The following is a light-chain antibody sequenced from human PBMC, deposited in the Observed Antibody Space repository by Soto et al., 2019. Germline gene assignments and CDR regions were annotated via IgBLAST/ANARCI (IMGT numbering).Light chain of an antibody. J-gene: IGKJ4*01. CDR3: QQYGSSPLS. Sequence: EIILTQSPGTLSLSPGEGATLSCKASQTVISTHLAWYQQKPGQAPRLLIYATSNRGTGIPDRFSGSGSGRDFTLTIDRLEPEDFAVYYCQQYGSSPLSFGGGTKVEIK. V-gene: IGKV3-20*01. CDR2: ATS. CDR1: QTVISTH.